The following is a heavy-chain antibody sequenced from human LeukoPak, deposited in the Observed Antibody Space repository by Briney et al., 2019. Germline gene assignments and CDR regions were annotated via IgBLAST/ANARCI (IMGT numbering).Heavy chain of an antibody. J-gene: IGHJ4*02. Sequence: GQSLRLSCAASGFTVSTYWMNWVRRGPGNGLEWVSHISSSIGPQYSADSVKGRFTISRDNAKNSLYLQMNSLRAEDTAVYYCARRKGTYRNTGLDYWGQGTLVTVSS. CDR1: GFTVSTYW. CDR2: ISSSIGPQ. CDR3: ARRKGTYRNTGLDY. D-gene: IGHD4-11*01. V-gene: IGHV3-48*04.